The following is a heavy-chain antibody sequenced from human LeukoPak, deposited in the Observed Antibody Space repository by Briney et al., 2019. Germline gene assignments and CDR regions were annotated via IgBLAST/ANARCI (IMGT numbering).Heavy chain of an antibody. CDR1: GASISSTSYY. Sequence: SDTLSLTCTVSGASISSTSYYWGWLRQPPGKGLEWFGSTYYRGTTYYNPSLKSRVTISVDTSKNQFSLKLSSVTAADTAVYYCARHLSGVTGYTYGRGIDYWGQGTLVSVSS. J-gene: IGHJ4*02. V-gene: IGHV4-39*07. CDR3: ARHLSGVTGYTYGRGIDY. CDR2: TYYRGTT. D-gene: IGHD5-18*01.